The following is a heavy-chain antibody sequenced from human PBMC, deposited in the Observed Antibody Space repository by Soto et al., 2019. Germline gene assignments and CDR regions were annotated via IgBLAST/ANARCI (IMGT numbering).Heavy chain of an antibody. CDR3: ARLTGLPLYHSMDV. CDR1: GYTFKTYW. D-gene: IGHD3-9*01. Sequence: GESLKISCEGSGYTFKTYWIGWVRQMPGKGLEWMGIIYPGDSDTKYSPSFQGQVTISVDKSISTSYLQWSSLKASDSATYYCARLTGLPLYHSMDVWGQGTTVTVSS. CDR2: IYPGDSDT. J-gene: IGHJ6*02. V-gene: IGHV5-51*01.